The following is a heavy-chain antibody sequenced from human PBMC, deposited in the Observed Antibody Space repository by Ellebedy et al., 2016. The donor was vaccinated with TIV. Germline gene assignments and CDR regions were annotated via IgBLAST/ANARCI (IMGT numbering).Heavy chain of an antibody. Sequence: GGSLRLSCKVSGYTLTELSMHWVRQAPGKGLEWMGGFDPEDGETIYAQKFQGRVTMTEDTSTDTAYMELRSLRSDDTAVYYCARGLRESAAYGSGSYFQINWFDPWGQGTLVTVSS. CDR2: FDPEDGET. D-gene: IGHD3-10*01. CDR3: ARGLRESAAYGSGSYFQINWFDP. V-gene: IGHV1-24*01. J-gene: IGHJ5*02. CDR1: GYTLTELS.